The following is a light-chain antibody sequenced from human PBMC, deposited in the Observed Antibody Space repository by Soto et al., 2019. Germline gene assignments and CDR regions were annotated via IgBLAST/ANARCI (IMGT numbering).Light chain of an antibody. J-gene: IGKJ3*01. Sequence: DIQMTQSPSSLSASVGDRVTITCGASQSISSYLNWYQQKPGKAPKLLIYAASSLQSGVPSRFSRSGSGTDFTLTISSLQPEDFATYYCQQSYSTLFAFGPGTKVDIK. CDR3: QQSYSTLFA. CDR1: QSISSY. CDR2: AAS. V-gene: IGKV1-39*01.